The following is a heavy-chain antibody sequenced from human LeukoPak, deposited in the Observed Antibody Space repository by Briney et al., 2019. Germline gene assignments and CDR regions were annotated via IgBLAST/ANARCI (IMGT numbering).Heavy chain of an antibody. CDR1: GYTLTNYG. CDR3: ARVRGYSGPNDY. CDR2: ISAYNGDT. V-gene: IGHV1-18*01. J-gene: IGHJ4*02. D-gene: IGHD5-12*01. Sequence: GASVKVSCKASGYTLTNYGISWVRQAPGQGLEWMGWISAYNGDTNYAQKLQDRVTMTTDTSTSTAYMELGSLRSDDTAVYYCARVRGYSGPNDYWGQGTLVTVSS.